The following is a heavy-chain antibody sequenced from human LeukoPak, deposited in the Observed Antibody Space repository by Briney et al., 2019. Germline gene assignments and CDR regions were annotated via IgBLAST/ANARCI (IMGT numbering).Heavy chain of an antibody. CDR1: AFTFSIYW. J-gene: IGHJ4*02. CDR2: INSDGSTT. CDR3: ARDIGNDFDY. Sequence: GGSLRLSCAAPAFTFSIYWMHWVRQAPGKGLVWVSRINSDGSTTTYADSVKGRFTISRDNAKNTVYLQMNSLRAEDTAVYYCARDIGNDFDYWGQGTLVTVSS. V-gene: IGHV3-74*01. D-gene: IGHD4-23*01.